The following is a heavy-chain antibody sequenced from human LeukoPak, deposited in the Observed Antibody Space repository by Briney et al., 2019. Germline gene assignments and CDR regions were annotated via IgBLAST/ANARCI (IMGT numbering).Heavy chain of an antibody. J-gene: IGHJ4*02. CDR3: ARVGEQLVDFDY. D-gene: IGHD6-13*01. Sequence: GGSQRLSCAASGFTFSSYEMNWVRQATGKGLEWVAYISSRASTIYYADSVKGRFTISRDNAKNSLYLQMNSLRVEDTAVYYCARVGEQLVDFDYWGQGTLVTVSS. V-gene: IGHV3-48*03. CDR1: GFTFSSYE. CDR2: ISSRASTI.